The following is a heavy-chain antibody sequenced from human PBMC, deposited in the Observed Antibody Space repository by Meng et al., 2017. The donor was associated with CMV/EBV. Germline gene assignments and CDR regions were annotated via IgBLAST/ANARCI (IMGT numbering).Heavy chain of an antibody. CDR1: GFTFSSYA. CDR2: ISYDGSNK. CDR3: ARDQFMYSSSFGGMDV. D-gene: IGHD6-6*01. Sequence: GGSLRLSCAASGFTFSSYAMHWVRQAPGKGLEWVAVISYDGSNKYYADSVKGRFTISRDNSKNTLYLQMNSLRAEDTAVYYCARDQFMYSSSFGGMDVWGQGTTVTVSS. V-gene: IGHV3-30*04. J-gene: IGHJ6*02.